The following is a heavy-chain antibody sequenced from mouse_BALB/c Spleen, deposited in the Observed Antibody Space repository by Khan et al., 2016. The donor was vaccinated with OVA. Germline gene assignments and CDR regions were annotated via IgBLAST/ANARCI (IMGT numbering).Heavy chain of an antibody. CDR2: IYPGTDNT. V-gene: IGHV1-76*01. CDR3: AREEALYRFDN. CDR1: EYIFTTYW. J-gene: IGHJ2*01. D-gene: IGHD3-2*02. Sequence: QVQLKQSGAELVRPGASVKLSCKTSEYIFTTYWIHWVKQRSGQGLEWIARIYPGTDNTYYNEKFKDKATLTADKSSSTAYMQLSSLKSEDSDVYVCAREEALYRFDNWGQGTTLTVSS.